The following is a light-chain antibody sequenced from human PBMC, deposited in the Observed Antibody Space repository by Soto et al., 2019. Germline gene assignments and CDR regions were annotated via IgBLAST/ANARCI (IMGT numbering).Light chain of an antibody. CDR3: QQCGGSPLYT. Sequence: EIVLTQSPGTRSLSPGERATLSCRASQSVNSNYLAWYQQKPGQAPRLLIYGASNRATGIPDRFTGSGSGTDFTLTISRLEPEDFAVYYCQQCGGSPLYTFGQGTKLEIK. J-gene: IGKJ2*01. V-gene: IGKV3-20*01. CDR2: GAS. CDR1: QSVNSNY.